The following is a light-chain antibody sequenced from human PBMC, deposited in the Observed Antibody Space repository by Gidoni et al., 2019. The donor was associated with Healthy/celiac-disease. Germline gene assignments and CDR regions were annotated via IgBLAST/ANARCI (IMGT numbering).Light chain of an antibody. Sequence: DMVMTQSRDSKAESLGERATINCKTSQSVLYSSNNKNYLAWYQQKPGQPPKLLIYWASTRESGVPDRFSGSGSGTDFTLTISSLQAEDVAVYYCQQYYSTPYTFGQGTKLEIK. CDR2: WAS. J-gene: IGKJ2*01. CDR3: QQYYSTPYT. V-gene: IGKV4-1*01. CDR1: QSVLYSSNNKNY.